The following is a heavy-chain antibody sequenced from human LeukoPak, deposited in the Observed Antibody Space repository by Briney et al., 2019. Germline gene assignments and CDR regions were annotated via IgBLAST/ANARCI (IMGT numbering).Heavy chain of an antibody. CDR2: IYYSGST. J-gene: IGHJ4*02. Sequence: KSSETLSLTCTVSGGSISSSSYYWGWIRQPPGKGLEWIGSIYYSGSTYYNPSLKSRVTISVHTSKNQFSLKLSSVTAADTAVYYCARDGGPSGGWVFDYWGQGTLVTVSS. D-gene: IGHD6-19*01. CDR3: ARDGGPSGGWVFDY. V-gene: IGHV4-39*07. CDR1: GGSISSSSYY.